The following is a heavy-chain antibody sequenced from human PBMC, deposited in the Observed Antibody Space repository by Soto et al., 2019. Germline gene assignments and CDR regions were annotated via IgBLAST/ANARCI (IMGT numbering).Heavy chain of an antibody. CDR2: INHSGST. CDR1: GGSFSGYY. J-gene: IGHJ4*02. D-gene: IGHD6-19*01. V-gene: IGHV4-34*01. CDR3: ARGRYSSGPGRYFDY. Sequence: QVQLQQWGAGLLKPSETLSLTCAVYGGSFSGYYWSWIRPPPGKGLEWIGEINHSGSTNYNPSLKSRVTISVDTSKNQFSLKLSSVTAADTAVYYCARGRYSSGPGRYFDYWGQGTLVTVSS.